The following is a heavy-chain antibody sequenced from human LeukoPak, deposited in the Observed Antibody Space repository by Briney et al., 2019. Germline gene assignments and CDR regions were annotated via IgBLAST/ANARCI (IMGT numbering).Heavy chain of an antibody. CDR1: GYTFTSYG. CDR3: ARDRDYYDSSGYFDY. V-gene: IGHV1-18*01. J-gene: IGHJ4*02. D-gene: IGHD3-22*01. CDR2: ISAYNGNT. Sequence: ASVKVSCKASGYTFTSYGISWVRQAPGQGLEWMGWISAYNGNTNYAQKLQGRVTMTTYTSTSTDYMELRSLRSDDTAVYYCARDRDYYDSSGYFDYWGQGNLVTVSS.